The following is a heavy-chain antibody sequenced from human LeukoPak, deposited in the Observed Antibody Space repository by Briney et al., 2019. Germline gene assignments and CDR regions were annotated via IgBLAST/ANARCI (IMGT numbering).Heavy chain of an antibody. Sequence: GGSLRLSCAASGFTFSNYAMNWVRQAPGKGLEWGSIISGSGTFTYYADSVRGRFTISRDNSKNTLYLQMNRMRGEGKAVYYCAKTSVGEGRIIGSGYFDNWGQGTLVTVSS. J-gene: IGHJ4*02. CDR2: ISGSGTFT. D-gene: IGHD4-23*01. CDR3: AKTSVGEGRIIGSGYFDN. CDR1: GFTFSNYA. V-gene: IGHV3-23*01.